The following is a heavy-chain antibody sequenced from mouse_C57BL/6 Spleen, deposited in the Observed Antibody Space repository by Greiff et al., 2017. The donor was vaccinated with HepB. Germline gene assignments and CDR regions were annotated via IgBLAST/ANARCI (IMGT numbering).Heavy chain of an antibody. J-gene: IGHJ2*01. CDR1: GFTFSDYG. Sequence: VQLKQSGGGLVKPGGSLKLSCAASGFTFSDYGMHWVRQAPEKGLEWVAYISSGSSTIYYADTVKGRFTISRDNAKNTLFLQMTSLRSEDTAMYYCARAPYYYGSSYDYFDYWGQGTTLTVSS. CDR3: ARAPYYYGSSYDYFDY. D-gene: IGHD1-1*01. V-gene: IGHV5-17*01. CDR2: ISSGSSTI.